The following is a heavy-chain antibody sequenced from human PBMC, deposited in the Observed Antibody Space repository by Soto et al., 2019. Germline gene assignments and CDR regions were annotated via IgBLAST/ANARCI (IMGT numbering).Heavy chain of an antibody. D-gene: IGHD3-10*01. CDR3: ARGGPPIDY. J-gene: IGHJ4*02. CDR1: GYTFGSYA. V-gene: IGHV1-3*01. Sequence: ASVKVSCKASGYTFGSYAMHWVRQAPGQRLEWMGWINAGNGNTKYSQKFQGRVTITRDTSASTVYMELSSLRSEDTAVYYCARGGPPIDYWGQGTLVTVSS. CDR2: INAGNGNT.